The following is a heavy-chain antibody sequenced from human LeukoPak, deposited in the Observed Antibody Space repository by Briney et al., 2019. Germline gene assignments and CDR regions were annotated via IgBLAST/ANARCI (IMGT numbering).Heavy chain of an antibody. V-gene: IGHV3-30*18. J-gene: IGHJ3*02. CDR3: AKGGRTGWDALDI. CDR2: ISYDGSNK. CDR1: GFTFSSYG. Sequence: GGSLRLSCAASGFTFSSYGMHWVRQAPGKGLEWVAVISYDGSNKYYADSVKGRFTISRDNSKNTLYLQMNSLRAEDTAVYYCAKGGRTGWDALDIWGQGTMVTVSS. D-gene: IGHD3-9*01.